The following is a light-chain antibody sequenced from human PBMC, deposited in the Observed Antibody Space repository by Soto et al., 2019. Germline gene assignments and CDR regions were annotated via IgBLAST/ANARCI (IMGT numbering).Light chain of an antibody. CDR1: QDIRSD. CDR2: TTS. V-gene: IGKV1-39*01. CDR3: QQSYSRPRT. Sequence: DIQMTQSPSSLSASVGDRVTITCRASQDIRSDLGWYQQRPGKAPNLLIYTTSNLESGVPSRFSGSGSGTDFTLTINSLQPEDFATYFCQQSYSRPRTFGQGTKVDIK. J-gene: IGKJ1*01.